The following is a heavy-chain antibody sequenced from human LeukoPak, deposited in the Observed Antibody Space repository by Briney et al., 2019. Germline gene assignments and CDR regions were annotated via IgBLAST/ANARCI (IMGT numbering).Heavy chain of an antibody. D-gene: IGHD3-3*01. CDR1: GYTSTSYD. CDR2: MNPNSGNT. CDR3: ARGHTYYDFWSGYSDGGL. Sequence: ASVKVSCKASGYTSTSYDINWVRQATGRGLEWMGWMNPNSGNTGYAQKFQGRVTMTRNTSISTAYMELSSLRSEDTAVYYCARGHTYYDFWSGYSDGGLWGQGTLVTVSS. J-gene: IGHJ4*02. V-gene: IGHV1-8*01.